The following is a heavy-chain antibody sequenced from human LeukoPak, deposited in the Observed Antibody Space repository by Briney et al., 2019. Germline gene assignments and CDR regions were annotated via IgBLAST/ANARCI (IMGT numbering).Heavy chain of an antibody. CDR1: GFTFNNYG. CDR3: VMYGSSGS. Sequence: PGRSLRLSCAASGFTFNNYGMHWVRQAPGKGLEWVAAIWYDGSNKYYADSVKGRFTISRDNAKNSLYLQMNSLRAEDTAVYYCVMYGSSGSWGQGTLVTVSS. CDR2: IWYDGSNK. V-gene: IGHV3-33*03. J-gene: IGHJ5*02. D-gene: IGHD6-19*01.